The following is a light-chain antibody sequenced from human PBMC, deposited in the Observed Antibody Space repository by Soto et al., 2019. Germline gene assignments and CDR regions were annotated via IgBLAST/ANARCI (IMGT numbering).Light chain of an antibody. CDR2: GAS. Sequence: EIVLTQSPGTLSLSPGERATLSSRASQSVSSSYLAWYQQKPGQAPRLLIYGASSRATGIPDRFSGSGSGTYFTLTISRLEPEDFAVYYCQQYGSSPMYTFGQGTKLEIK. J-gene: IGKJ2*01. CDR1: QSVSSSY. CDR3: QQYGSSPMYT. V-gene: IGKV3-20*01.